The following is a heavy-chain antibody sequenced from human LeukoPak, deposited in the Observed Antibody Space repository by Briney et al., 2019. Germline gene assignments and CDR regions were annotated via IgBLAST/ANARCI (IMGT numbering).Heavy chain of an antibody. V-gene: IGHV4-30-4*08. CDR3: ARDPFPHAINYYDSSGYP. CDR2: IYYSGST. Sequence: SQTLSLTCTVSGGSISSGDYYWSWIRQPPGKGLEWIGYIYYSGSTYYNPSLKSRVTISVDTSKNQFSLKLSSVTAADTAVHYCARDPFPHAINYYDSSGYPWGQGTLVTVSS. D-gene: IGHD3-22*01. CDR1: GGSISSGDYY. J-gene: IGHJ5*02.